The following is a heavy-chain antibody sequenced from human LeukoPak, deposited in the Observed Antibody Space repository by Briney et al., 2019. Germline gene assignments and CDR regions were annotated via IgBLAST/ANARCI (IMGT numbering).Heavy chain of an antibody. V-gene: IGHV3-48*03. CDR3: ARDLRSSVVSRFDY. CDR1: GFTFSSYE. Sequence: GGSLRLSCAVSGFTFSSYEMNWVRQAPGKGLEWLSYISSSGCTFYYADTVKGRFTISRDNAKNSLYLQMNSLRAEDTAVYYCARDLRSSVVSRFDYWGQGTLVTVSS. D-gene: IGHD3-22*01. J-gene: IGHJ4*02. CDR2: ISSSGCTF.